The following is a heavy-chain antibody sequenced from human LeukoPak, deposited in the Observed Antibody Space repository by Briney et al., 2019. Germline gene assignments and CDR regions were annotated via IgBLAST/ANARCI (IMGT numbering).Heavy chain of an antibody. Sequence: SETLSLTCTVSGVSISSSNSHWGWIRQPPGKGLEWIGSIYYSGNTYYNASLKSQVSISIDTSKNQFSLRLTPVTAADTAVYYCARQTGSGLFILPGGQGTLVTVSS. CDR3: ARQTGSGLFILP. J-gene: IGHJ4*02. V-gene: IGHV4-39*01. CDR1: GVSISSSNSH. D-gene: IGHD3/OR15-3a*01. CDR2: IYYSGNT.